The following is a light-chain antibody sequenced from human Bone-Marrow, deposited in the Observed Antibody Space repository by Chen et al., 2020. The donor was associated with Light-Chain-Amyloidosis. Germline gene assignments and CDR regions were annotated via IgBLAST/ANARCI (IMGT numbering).Light chain of an antibody. CDR2: EDD. J-gene: IGLJ3*02. V-gene: IGLV6-57*01. CDR1: SGSIATNY. CDR3: QSYQGSSQGV. Sequence: NFMLTQPHSVSESPGKTVIISCTRSSGSIATNYVQWYQQRPGSSPTTVIYEDDQRPSGVPDRFSGANDRSSNAGSLTISGLKTEDKADYYCQSYQGSSQGVFGGGTKLTVL.